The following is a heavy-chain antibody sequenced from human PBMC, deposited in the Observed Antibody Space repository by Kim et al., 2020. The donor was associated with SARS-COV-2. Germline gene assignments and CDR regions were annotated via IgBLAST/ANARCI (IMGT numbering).Heavy chain of an antibody. D-gene: IGHD6-19*01. Sequence: SETLSLTCAVYGGSFSGYYWSWIRQPPGKGLEWIGEINHSGSTNYNPSLKSRVTISVDTSKNQFSLKLSSVTAADTAVYYCASTPYSSGWYPDYWGQGTL. CDR2: INHSGST. J-gene: IGHJ4*02. CDR3: ASTPYSSGWYPDY. CDR1: GGSFSGYY. V-gene: IGHV4-34*01.